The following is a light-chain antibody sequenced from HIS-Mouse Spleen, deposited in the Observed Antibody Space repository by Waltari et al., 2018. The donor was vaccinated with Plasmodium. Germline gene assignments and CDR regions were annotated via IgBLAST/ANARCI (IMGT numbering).Light chain of an antibody. V-gene: IGLV3-1*01. CDR2: QDS. CDR1: KLGVKY. Sequence: SYELIQPPSVSVSPGQTASITCSGDKLGVKYACWYQQKPVQSPVWVIYQDSKVPYGIHVRFTGPKSGNTGTLTCSGIQARDEADYYWQAWDSSTVVFVGGTKLTVL. J-gene: IGLJ2*01. CDR3: QAWDSSTVV.